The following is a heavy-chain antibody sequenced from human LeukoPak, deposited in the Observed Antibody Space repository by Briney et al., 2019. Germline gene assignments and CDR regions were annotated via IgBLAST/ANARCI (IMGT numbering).Heavy chain of an antibody. Sequence: KPGGSLRLSCAASGFTFSSYSMNWVRQAPGKGLEWVSSISSSSSYIYYADSVKGRFTISRDNAKNSLYLQMNSLRAEDTAVYYCARDGAPAGTVTDYWGQGTLVTVSS. D-gene: IGHD6-13*01. V-gene: IGHV3-21*01. CDR1: GFTFSSYS. J-gene: IGHJ4*02. CDR3: ARDGAPAGTVTDY. CDR2: ISSSSSYI.